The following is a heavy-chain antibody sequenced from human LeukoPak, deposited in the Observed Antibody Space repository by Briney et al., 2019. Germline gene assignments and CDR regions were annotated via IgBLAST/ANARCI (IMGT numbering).Heavy chain of an antibody. CDR2: IRYDGRNK. CDR1: RFTFSSYG. D-gene: IGHD4/OR15-4a*01. CDR3: ARRAGAYSHPYDY. V-gene: IGHV3-30*02. J-gene: IGHJ4*02. Sequence: PGGALRLSCAASRFTFSSYGMHWVRQAPGKGLEGVAFIRYDGRNKYYADSVRGGFTISRDNSKNTLYLQMNSLRAEDTAVYYCARRAGAYSHPYDYWGQGTLVTVSS.